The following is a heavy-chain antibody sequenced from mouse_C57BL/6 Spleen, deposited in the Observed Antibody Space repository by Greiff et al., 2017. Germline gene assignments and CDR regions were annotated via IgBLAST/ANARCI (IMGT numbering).Heavy chain of an antibody. J-gene: IGHJ3*01. CDR1: GYTFTSYW. V-gene: IGHV1-74*01. Sequence: QVQLQQPGAELVKPGASVKVSCKASGYTFTSYWMHWVKQRPGQGLEWIGRIHPSDSDTNYNQKFKGKATLTVDKSSSTAYMQLSSLTSEVSAVYNCAISPSGAWCAYWGQGTLVTVSA. D-gene: IGHD4-1*01. CDR3: AISPSGAWCAY. CDR2: IHPSDSDT.